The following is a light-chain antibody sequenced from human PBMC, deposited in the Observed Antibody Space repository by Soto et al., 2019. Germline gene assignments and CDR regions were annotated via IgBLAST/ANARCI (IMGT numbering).Light chain of an antibody. J-gene: IGKJ1*01. V-gene: IGKV3-20*01. CDR1: QAISSN. Sequence: EIVMTQSPATLSVSRGERATLSCRANQAISSNLAWYQQKPGQAPRLLIYGASNRATGIPDRFSGSGSGTDFTLTISRLEPEDFAVYYCQQYGSSGTFGQGTKV. CDR2: GAS. CDR3: QQYGSSGT.